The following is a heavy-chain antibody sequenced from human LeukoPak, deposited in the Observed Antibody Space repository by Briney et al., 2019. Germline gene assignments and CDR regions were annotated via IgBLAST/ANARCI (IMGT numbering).Heavy chain of an antibody. D-gene: IGHD2-2*01. CDR2: ISSSGSTI. CDR3: ARRSSTSQQRVWFDP. CDR1: GFTFSDYY. J-gene: IGHJ5*02. V-gene: IGHV3-11*01. Sequence: GGSLRLPCAASGFTFSDYYMSWIRQAPGKGLEWVSYISSSGSTIYYADSVKGRFAISRDNAKNSLYLQMNSLRAEDTAVYYCARRSSTSQQRVWFDPWGQGTLVTVSS.